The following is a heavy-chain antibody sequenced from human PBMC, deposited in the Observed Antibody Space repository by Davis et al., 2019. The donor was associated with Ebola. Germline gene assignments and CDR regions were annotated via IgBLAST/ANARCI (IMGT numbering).Heavy chain of an antibody. Sequence: GGSLRLSCEGSGYSSNHYWIGWVRQMPGKGLELMGIIYPRDSDTRYSPSFQGQVTISADKSIDTAYVQWGSLKASDTAMYYCARLKTVTTVYYGMDVWGQGTTVTVSS. CDR2: IYPRDSDT. CDR3: ARLKTVTTVYYGMDV. V-gene: IGHV5-51*01. J-gene: IGHJ6*02. D-gene: IGHD4-17*01. CDR1: GYSSNHYW.